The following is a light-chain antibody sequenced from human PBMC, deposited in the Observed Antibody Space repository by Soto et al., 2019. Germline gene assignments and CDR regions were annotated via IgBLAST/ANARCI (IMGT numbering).Light chain of an antibody. V-gene: IGLV1-40*01. J-gene: IGLJ3*02. CDR1: SSNIGGIYD. Sequence: QSVLTQPPSVSGAPGQRVTISCTGSSSNIGGIYDVPWYQQLPGTAPKLLIYGNSNRPSGVPDRFSGSKSGTSASLAITGLQAEDEADYYCHSYNSSMSGWVFGGGTKLTVL. CDR3: HSYNSSMSGWV. CDR2: GNS.